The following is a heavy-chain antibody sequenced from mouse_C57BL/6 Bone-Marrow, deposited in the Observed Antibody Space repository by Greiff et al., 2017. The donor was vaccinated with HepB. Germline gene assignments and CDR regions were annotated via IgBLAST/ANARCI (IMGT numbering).Heavy chain of an antibody. CDR2: IDPSDSYT. V-gene: IGHV1-50*01. Sequence: QVHVKQPGAELVKPGASVKLSCKASGYTFTSYWMQWVKQRPGQGLEWIGEIDPSDSYTNYNQKFKGKATLTVDTSSSTAYMQLSSLTSEDSAVYYCARSTFYYYGSSYGYWGQGTTLTVSS. J-gene: IGHJ2*01. CDR3: ARSTFYYYGSSYGY. CDR1: GYTFTSYW. D-gene: IGHD1-1*01.